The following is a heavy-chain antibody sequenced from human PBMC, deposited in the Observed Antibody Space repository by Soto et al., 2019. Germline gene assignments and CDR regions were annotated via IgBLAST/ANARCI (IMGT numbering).Heavy chain of an antibody. V-gene: IGHV4-34*01. CDR3: ARMRAGVKTRGYYYDSSNHYEPLYFDH. D-gene: IGHD3-3*01. J-gene: IGHJ4*02. Sequence: PSETLSLTCDIYGGSLSYYYWSFIRQSPGKGLEWIGEINHSGSTNYNPSLERRVIMSVDTSKNQFSLKLSSVTAADTAVYYCARMRAGVKTRGYYYDSSNHYEPLYFDHWGQGTLVTVSS. CDR2: INHSGST. CDR1: GGSLSYYY.